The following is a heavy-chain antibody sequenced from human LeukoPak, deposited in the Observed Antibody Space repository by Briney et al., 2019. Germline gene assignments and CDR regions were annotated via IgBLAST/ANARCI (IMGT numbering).Heavy chain of an antibody. CDR3: ATRPSGNNWFVP. Sequence: PSETLSLTCTVSSGSISRGDCYWRWVRQPPGEGLEWIASINYSGTTFYNPSLKSRVTISVDTSDNQFSLKLSSVTAADTALYYCATRPSGNNWFVPWGQGTLVTVSS. CDR2: INYSGTT. D-gene: IGHD3-10*01. CDR1: SGSISRGDCY. J-gene: IGHJ5*02. V-gene: IGHV4-39*01.